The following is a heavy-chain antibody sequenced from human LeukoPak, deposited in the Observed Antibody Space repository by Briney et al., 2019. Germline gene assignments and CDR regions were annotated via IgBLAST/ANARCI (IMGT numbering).Heavy chain of an antibody. V-gene: IGHV1-8*03. D-gene: IGHD1-1*01. CDR2: MNPNSGNT. Sequence: GASVKVSCKASGYTFTSYDINWVRQATGQGLEWMGWMNPNSGNTGYAQKFQGRVTITRNTSISTAYMELSSLRSEDTAVYYCARAPPRKRRTGTNGYNWFDPWGQGTLVTVSS. J-gene: IGHJ5*02. CDR3: ARAPPRKRRTGTNGYNWFDP. CDR1: GYTFTSYD.